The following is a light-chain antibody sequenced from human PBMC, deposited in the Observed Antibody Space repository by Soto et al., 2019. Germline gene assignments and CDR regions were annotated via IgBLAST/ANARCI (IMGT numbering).Light chain of an antibody. J-gene: IGKJ3*01. CDR3: QKYSSVPV. CDR2: AAS. CDR1: QDIRNF. Sequence: DIQMTQSPTSLSASVGDRVTITCRASQDIRNFVAWYQQKPGKAPKLLIYAASTLQSGVPSRFSGSASVTDFTLTINSLQPEDVATYSCQKYSSVPVFGPGTKVEIK. V-gene: IGKV1-27*01.